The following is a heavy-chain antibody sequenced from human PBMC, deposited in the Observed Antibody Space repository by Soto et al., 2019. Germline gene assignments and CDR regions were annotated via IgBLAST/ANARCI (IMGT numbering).Heavy chain of an antibody. D-gene: IGHD6-19*01. CDR1: GYTFANYP. J-gene: IGHJ4*02. Sequence: ASVKVSCKASGYTFANYPMHWVRQAPGQRLEWMGWINAGNGNTKYSQNLQGRVTISRDTSASTAYMELSSLRSEDTAVYYCARDPQWPPDRYWGQGTLVTVSS. V-gene: IGHV1-3*01. CDR2: INAGNGNT. CDR3: ARDPQWPPDRY.